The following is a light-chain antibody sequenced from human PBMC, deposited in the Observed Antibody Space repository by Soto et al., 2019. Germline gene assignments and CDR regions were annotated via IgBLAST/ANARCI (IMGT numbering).Light chain of an antibody. CDR1: QGISSS. Sequence: DIQLTQSPSSLSASVGDRVTITCRASQGISSSLAWYQQKPGKAPKLLIYAASTLQSGVQSRFSGSGSGTEFTLTISSLEPEDFATYYCQQLNTYPPNTFGQGTRLEIK. CDR3: QQLNTYPPNT. V-gene: IGKV1-9*01. J-gene: IGKJ5*01. CDR2: AAS.